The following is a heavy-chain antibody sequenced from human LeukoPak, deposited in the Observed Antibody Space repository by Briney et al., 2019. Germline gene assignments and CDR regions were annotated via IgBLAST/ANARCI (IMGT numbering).Heavy chain of an antibody. CDR2: INHSGST. CDR3: ARGSMVRGVIPY. J-gene: IGHJ4*02. Sequence: SETLSLTCAVYGGSFSGYYWSWIRQPPGKGREWIGEINHSGSTNYNPSLKSRVTISVDTSMNQFSLKLSSVTAADTAVYYCARGSMVRGVIPYWGQGTLVTVSS. CDR1: GGSFSGYY. V-gene: IGHV4-34*01. D-gene: IGHD3-10*01.